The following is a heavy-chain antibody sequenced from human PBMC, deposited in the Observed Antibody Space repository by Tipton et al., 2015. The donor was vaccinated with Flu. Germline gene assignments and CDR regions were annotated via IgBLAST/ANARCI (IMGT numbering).Heavy chain of an antibody. Sequence: LRLSCAVYGGSFSGYYWSWIRQPPGKGLEWIGEINNSGSTNYNPPLKSRVTISVDTSKNQSSLKLSSVTAADTAVYYCARRPGLSAVTYSYYYGMDVWGQGTTVTVSS. V-gene: IGHV4-34*01. D-gene: IGHD4-17*01. CDR1: GGSFSGYY. CDR3: ARRPGLSAVTYSYYYGMDV. CDR2: INNSGST. J-gene: IGHJ6*02.